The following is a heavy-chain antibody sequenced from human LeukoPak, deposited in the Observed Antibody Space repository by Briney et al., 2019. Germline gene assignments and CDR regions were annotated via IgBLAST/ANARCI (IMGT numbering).Heavy chain of an antibody. CDR2: INPNSGGT. CDR1: GYTFTGYY. V-gene: IGHV1-2*02. D-gene: IGHD2-2*01. CDR3: ARVEVVPAAKFDY. J-gene: IGHJ4*02. Sequence: ASVKVSCKASGYTFTGYYMHWVRQAPGQGLEWMGWINPNSGGTNYAQKFQGRVTMTRDTSISTAYMELSRLRSDDTAVCYCARVEVVPAAKFDYWGQGTLVTVSS.